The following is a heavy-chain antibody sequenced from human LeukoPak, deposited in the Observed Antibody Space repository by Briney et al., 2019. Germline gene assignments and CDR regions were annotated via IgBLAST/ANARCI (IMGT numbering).Heavy chain of an antibody. D-gene: IGHD2-8*01. CDR2: INPNSGGT. CDR1: GYTFTGYY. CDR3: ARGSSIVLMVYADRLYSMDV. Sequence: ASVKVSCKASGYTFTGYYMHWVRQAPGQGLEWMGWINPNSGGTNYAQKFQGRVTMTRDTSISTAYMELSRLRSDDTAVYYCARGSSIVLMVYADRLYSMDVWGQGTTVTVSS. J-gene: IGHJ6*02. V-gene: IGHV1-2*02.